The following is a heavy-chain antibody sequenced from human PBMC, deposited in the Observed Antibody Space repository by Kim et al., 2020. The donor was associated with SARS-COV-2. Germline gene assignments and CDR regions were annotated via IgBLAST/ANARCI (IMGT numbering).Heavy chain of an antibody. V-gene: IGHV4-59*08. CDR3: ARHYYYGSGSYYYYYGMDV. CDR1: GGSISSYY. J-gene: IGHJ6*02. D-gene: IGHD3-10*01. CDR2: IYYSGST. Sequence: SETLSLTCTVSGGSISSYYWSWIRQPPGKGLEWIGYIYYSGSTNYNPSLKSRVTISVDTSKNQFSLKLSSVTAADTAVYYCARHYYYGSGSYYYYYGMDVWGQGTTVTVSS.